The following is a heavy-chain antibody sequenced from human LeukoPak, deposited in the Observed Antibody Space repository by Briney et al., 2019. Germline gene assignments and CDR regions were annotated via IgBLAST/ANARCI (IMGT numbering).Heavy chain of an antibody. CDR3: ARDLGWLHYAD. Sequence: PGGSLRLSCAASGFTFSSYTMSWVRQAPGKGLEWVSGIGGSGGFITYYADSVKGRFTVSRDNSKNTLYLQMNSLRADDTAIYYCARDLGWLHYADWGQGTLVTVSS. D-gene: IGHD5-12*01. V-gene: IGHV3-23*01. CDR2: IGGSGGFIT. CDR1: GFTFSSYT. J-gene: IGHJ4*02.